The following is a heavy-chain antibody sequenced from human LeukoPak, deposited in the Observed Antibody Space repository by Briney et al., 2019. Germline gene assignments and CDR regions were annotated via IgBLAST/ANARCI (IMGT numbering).Heavy chain of an antibody. CDR1: GYTFTSYY. D-gene: IGHD5-18*01. Sequence: ASVKVSCKASGYTFTSYYMHWVRQAPGQGLEWMGIINPSGGSTSYAQKFQGRVTMTRDTSTSTVYMELSSLRSEDTAVYYCARINVDTAMVGPWYFDYWGQGTLVTVSS. CDR3: ARINVDTAMVGPWYFDY. V-gene: IGHV1-46*01. CDR2: INPSGGST. J-gene: IGHJ4*02.